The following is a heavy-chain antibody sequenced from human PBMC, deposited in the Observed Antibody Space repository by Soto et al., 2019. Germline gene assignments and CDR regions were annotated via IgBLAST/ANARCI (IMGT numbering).Heavy chain of an antibody. D-gene: IGHD2-2*01. V-gene: IGHV3-21*01. Sequence: PGGSLRLSCAASGFTFSSYSMNWVRQAPGKGLEWVSSISSSSSYIYYADSVKGRFTISRDNAKNSLYLQMNSLRAEDTAVYYCASTQLSSRYEGWFDPWGQGTLVTVSS. J-gene: IGHJ5*02. CDR3: ASTQLSSRYEGWFDP. CDR2: ISSSSSYI. CDR1: GFTFSSYS.